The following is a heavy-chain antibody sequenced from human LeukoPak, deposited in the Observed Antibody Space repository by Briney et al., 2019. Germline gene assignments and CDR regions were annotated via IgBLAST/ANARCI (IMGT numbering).Heavy chain of an antibody. CDR2: IYYGGSA. D-gene: IGHD4-17*01. CDR3: ARRQYGYYDYAFDI. J-gene: IGHJ3*02. V-gene: IGHV4-59*01. Sequence: TSETLSLTCTVSGDSISRFYWSWILQSPGKGLEWIGHIYYGGSAYSNPTLRSQITISLATSNNPLSLSLTSVPAADTAVYYCARRQYGYYDYAFDIWGQGTLVTVSS. CDR1: GDSISRFY.